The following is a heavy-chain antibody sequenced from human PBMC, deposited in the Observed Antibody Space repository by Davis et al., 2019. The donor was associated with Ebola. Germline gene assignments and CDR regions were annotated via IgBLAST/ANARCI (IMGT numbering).Heavy chain of an antibody. CDR2: INAGNGNT. CDR3: ARVIPELWFREEYFDY. V-gene: IGHV1-3*01. D-gene: IGHD3-10*01. CDR1: GYTFTSYA. J-gene: IGHJ4*02. Sequence: ASVKVSCKASGYTFTSYAMHWVRQAPGQRLEWMGWINAGNGNTKYSQKFQGRVTITRDTSASTAYMELSSLRSEDTAVYYCARVIPELWFREEYFDYWGQGTLVTVSS.